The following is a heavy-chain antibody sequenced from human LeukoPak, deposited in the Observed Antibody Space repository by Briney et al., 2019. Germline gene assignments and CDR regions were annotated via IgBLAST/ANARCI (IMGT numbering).Heavy chain of an antibody. CDR3: AKESGALGAPLYDY. D-gene: IGHD4/OR15-4a*01. V-gene: IGHV3-23*01. J-gene: IGHJ4*02. CDR2: ISDNGGGT. CDR1: GFIFRNYA. Sequence: GGSLRLSCGASGFIFRNYAMSWVRQAPGEGLEWVSGISDNGGGTYYADSVKGRFTISRDYSKNMLYLQMNSLRAEDTAVYYCAKESGALGAPLYDYWGQGTLVTVSS.